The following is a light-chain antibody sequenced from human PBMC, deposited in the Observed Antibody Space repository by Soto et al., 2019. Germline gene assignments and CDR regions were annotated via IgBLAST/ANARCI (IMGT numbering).Light chain of an antibody. CDR3: QYYGTSPQT. Sequence: EVVLAQSPGTLSLSSGERATLSCRASQSVSSSYLAWYQQKPGQAPRLLIYGASSRATGIPDRFSGSGSGTDFTLTISRLEPEDFAVYYCQYYGTSPQTFGQGTKVDIK. CDR1: QSVSSSY. CDR2: GAS. V-gene: IGKV3-20*01. J-gene: IGKJ1*01.